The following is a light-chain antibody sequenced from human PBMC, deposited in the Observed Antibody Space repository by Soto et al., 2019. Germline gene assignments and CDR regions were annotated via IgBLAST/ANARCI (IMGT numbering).Light chain of an antibody. V-gene: IGKV1-9*01. J-gene: IGKJ4*01. CDR2: GAS. CDR3: QQLKSYPLT. CDR1: QDISSY. Sequence: DIQLTQSPSFLSASVGDRVTITCRASQDISSYLVWYQQKPGKAPKLLIYGASTLQSGVPSRFSGIGSGTGFTLTISSLQPEDFATYYCQQLKSYPLTFGGGTKVEIK.